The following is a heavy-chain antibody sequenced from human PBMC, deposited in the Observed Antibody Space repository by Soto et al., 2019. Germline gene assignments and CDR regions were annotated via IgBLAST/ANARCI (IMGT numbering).Heavy chain of an antibody. CDR2: IYHSGSA. Sequence: QVQLQESGPGLVKPSGTLSLSCAVSGASITSTHWWSWVRQLPGKGLEWIGEIYHSGSANYNSSLKSRAAIPVDKSKNQFSLNLTSVTAADTAVYYCARDSKYSRDSYWYCDLWGRGTLVTVSS. CDR1: GASITSTHW. D-gene: IGHD6-6*01. CDR3: ARDSKYSRDSYWYCDL. V-gene: IGHV4-4*02. J-gene: IGHJ2*01.